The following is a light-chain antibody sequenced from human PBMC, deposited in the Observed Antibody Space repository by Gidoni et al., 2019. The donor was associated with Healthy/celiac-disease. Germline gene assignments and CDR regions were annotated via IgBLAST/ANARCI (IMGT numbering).Light chain of an antibody. J-gene: IGKJ1*01. CDR1: QGISNY. Sequence: DIQMTQSPSSLSASVGDRVTITCRARQGISNYLAWYQQKPWKVPKLLIYAASTLQSGVPSRFRGSGSGTYFTLTISRLQPEDVANYYCQKYNSAPRTFGQGTKVEIK. V-gene: IGKV1-27*01. CDR3: QKYNSAPRT. CDR2: AAS.